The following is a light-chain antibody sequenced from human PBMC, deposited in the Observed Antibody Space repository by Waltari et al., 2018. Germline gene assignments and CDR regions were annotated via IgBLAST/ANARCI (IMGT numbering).Light chain of an antibody. J-gene: IGKJ1*01. CDR1: QSIGSW. CDR3: QQYQSPPWT. CDR2: KAA. V-gene: IGKV1-5*03. Sequence: DIQLTQSPPTLSASVGDSVTITCRASQSIGSWLAWYQQKPGEAPKVLIYKAAILERGVPSRFSGSGSGTEFTLTISSLQPDDFTTYYCQQYQSPPWTFGQGTNVEIK.